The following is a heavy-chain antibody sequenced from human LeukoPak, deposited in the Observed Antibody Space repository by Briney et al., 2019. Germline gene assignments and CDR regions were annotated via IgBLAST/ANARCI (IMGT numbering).Heavy chain of an antibody. J-gene: IGHJ4*02. CDR2: INPSGGST. V-gene: IGHV1-46*01. CDR1: GYTFTSYY. D-gene: IGHD5-12*01. Sequence: AASVKVSCKASGYTFTSYYMHWVRQAPGQGLEWMGIINPSGGSTSYARKFQGRVTTTRDTSTSTVYMELSSLRSEDTAVYYCARGGITYSGYDYSYFDYWGQGTLVTVSS. CDR3: ARGGITYSGYDYSYFDY.